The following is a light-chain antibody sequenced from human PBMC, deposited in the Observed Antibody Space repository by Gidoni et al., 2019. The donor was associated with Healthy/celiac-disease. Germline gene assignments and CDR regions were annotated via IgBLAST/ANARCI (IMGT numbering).Light chain of an antibody. V-gene: IGKV1-33*01. CDR3: QQYDSLPLT. J-gene: IGKJ4*01. CDR2: DAS. Sequence: DIQMTQSPSSLSASVGDRVTITCQASPDISNYLNWYQQKPGKAPKLLIYDASSLETGVPSRFSGSGSGTDFSFTISSLQPEDIATYYCQQYDSLPLTFGGGTKVEIE. CDR1: PDISNY.